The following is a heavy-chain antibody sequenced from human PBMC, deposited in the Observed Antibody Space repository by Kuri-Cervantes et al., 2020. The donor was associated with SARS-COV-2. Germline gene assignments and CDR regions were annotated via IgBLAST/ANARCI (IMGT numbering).Heavy chain of an antibody. CDR2: IWYDGSNK. CDR1: GFTFSSYG. V-gene: IGHV3-33*08. D-gene: IGHD3-22*01. CDR3: ARDYYDSKSY. J-gene: IGHJ4*02. Sequence: GESLKISCAASGFTFSSYGMHWVRQAPGKGLEWVAVIWYDGSNKYYADSVKGRFTISRDNAKNSLYLQVNSLRAEDTAVYYCARDYYDSKSYWGQGTLVTVSS.